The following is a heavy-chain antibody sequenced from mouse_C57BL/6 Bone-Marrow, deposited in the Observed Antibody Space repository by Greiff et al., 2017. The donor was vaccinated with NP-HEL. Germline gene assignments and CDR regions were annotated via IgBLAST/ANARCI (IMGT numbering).Heavy chain of an antibody. D-gene: IGHD5-1*01. Sequence: QVHVKQSGAELVRPGASVTLSCKASGYTFTDYEMHWVKQTPVHGLEWIGAIDPETGGTAYNQKFKGKAILTADKSSSTAYMELRSLTSEDSAVYYCTRDLPFAYWGQGTLVTVSA. CDR3: TRDLPFAY. V-gene: IGHV1-15*01. CDR1: GYTFTDYE. CDR2: IDPETGGT. J-gene: IGHJ3*01.